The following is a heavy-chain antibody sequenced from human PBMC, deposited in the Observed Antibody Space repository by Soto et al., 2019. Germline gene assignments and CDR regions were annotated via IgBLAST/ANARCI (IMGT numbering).Heavy chain of an antibody. CDR2: ISSSNRTI. CDR3: SKDGAASPFDY. CDR1: GFTFRSYS. Sequence: EVQLVESGGGLKQPGGSLRLSCAASGFTFRSYSMNWVRQAPGKGLEWVSYISSSNRTINYADSVKGRFIISRDNAKNSLYLLMNILRAEETAIYYCSKDGAASPFDYWGQGALVTVSP. V-gene: IGHV3-48*01. J-gene: IGHJ4*02. D-gene: IGHD2-15*01.